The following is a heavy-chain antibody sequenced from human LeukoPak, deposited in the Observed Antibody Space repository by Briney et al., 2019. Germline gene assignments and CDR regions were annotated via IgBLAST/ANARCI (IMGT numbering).Heavy chain of an antibody. CDR2: IDPSGGST. CDR1: GYTFTRYY. V-gene: IGHV1-46*01. Sequence: VNVCCKASGYTFTRYYMHWVRQAPGQGLEWMGIIDPSGGSTSYAQNFQGGITMTRDATTSTVYLELSSLRSEDTAVYYCARDFGEMPNYWGQGTLDPVSS. J-gene: IGHJ4*02. CDR3: ARDFGEMPNY. D-gene: IGHD5-24*01.